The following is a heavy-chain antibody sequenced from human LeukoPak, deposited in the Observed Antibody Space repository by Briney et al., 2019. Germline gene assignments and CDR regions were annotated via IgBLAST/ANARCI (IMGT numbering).Heavy chain of an antibody. CDR1: GGSFSGYY. CDR3: ARLNYDILTGYYKTPAYYYYMDV. V-gene: IGHV4-34*01. D-gene: IGHD3-9*01. Sequence: SETLSLTCAVYGGSFSGYYWSWIRQPPGKGLEWIGEINHSGSTNYNPSLKSRVTISVDTSKNQFSLKLSSVTAADTAVYYCARLNYDILTGYYKTPAYYYYMDVWGKGTTVTISS. J-gene: IGHJ6*03. CDR2: INHSGST.